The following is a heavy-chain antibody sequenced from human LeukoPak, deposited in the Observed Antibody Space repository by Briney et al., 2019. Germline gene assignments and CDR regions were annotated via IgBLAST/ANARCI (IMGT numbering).Heavy chain of an antibody. CDR1: GHTFTSYG. Sequence: ASVKVSCKASGHTFTSYGISWVRQAPGQGLEWMGWISAYNGNTNYAQKLQGRVTMTTDTSTSTAYMELRSLRSDDTAVYYCARDQYYYDSSGYPYWGQGTLVTVSS. CDR2: ISAYNGNT. CDR3: ARDQYYYDSSGYPY. J-gene: IGHJ4*02. D-gene: IGHD3-22*01. V-gene: IGHV1-18*01.